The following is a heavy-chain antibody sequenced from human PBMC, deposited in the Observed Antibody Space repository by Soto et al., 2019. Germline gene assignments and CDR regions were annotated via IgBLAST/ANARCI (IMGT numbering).Heavy chain of an antibody. CDR3: ARVRDWFDP. D-gene: IGHD3-3*01. CDR2: IYHSGST. Sequence: SETLSLTCAVSGYSISSGYYWGWIRQPPGKGLEWIGSIYHSGSTYYNPSLKSRVTISVDTSKNQFSLRLTSVTAADTAVYYCARVRDWFDPWGQGTLVTVSS. CDR1: GYSISSGYY. V-gene: IGHV4-38-2*01. J-gene: IGHJ5*02.